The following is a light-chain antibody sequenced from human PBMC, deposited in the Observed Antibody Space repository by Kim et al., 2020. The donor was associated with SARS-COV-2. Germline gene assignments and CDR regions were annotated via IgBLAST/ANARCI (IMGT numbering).Light chain of an antibody. CDR3: QAWDSSTFYV. V-gene: IGLV3-1*01. CDR1: KLGDKY. CDR2: RDN. Sequence: SYELTQPPSVSVPPGQTVSITCSGDKLGDKYVSWYQQRPGQSPALVIYRDNKRPSGIPERFSGSNSGNTATLTISGTHAMDEADYYCQAWDSSTFYVFGT. J-gene: IGLJ1*01.